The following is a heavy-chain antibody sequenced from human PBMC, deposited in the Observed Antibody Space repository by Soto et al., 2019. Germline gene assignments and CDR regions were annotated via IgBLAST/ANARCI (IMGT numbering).Heavy chain of an antibody. CDR2: IKSKAFGGTP. D-gene: IGHD6-13*01. J-gene: IGHJ4*02. V-gene: IGHV3-49*03. CDR3: AKRPGIRDY. CDR1: GFTFGDYA. Sequence: PGGSLRLSCSPSGFTFGDYAMNWFRQAPGKGLEWVGFIKSKAFGGTPEYAASVKGRFTISRDDSMSIAYLQMNSLKTDDTAVYYCAKRPGIRDYWGQGTLVTVSS.